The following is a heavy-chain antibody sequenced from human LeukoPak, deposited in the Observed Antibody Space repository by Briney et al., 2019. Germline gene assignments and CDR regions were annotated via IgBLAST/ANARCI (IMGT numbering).Heavy chain of an antibody. J-gene: IGHJ4*02. CDR3: AREFYSGSYPPHYFDY. D-gene: IGHD1-26*01. V-gene: IGHV3-23*01. CDR1: GFTFSNYA. Sequence: GSLRLSCAASGFTFSNYAMNWVRQAPGKGLEWVSAIGGSGDNTYYADSVKGRFTISRNNSKNTLYLQMNSLRAEDTAIYYCAREFYSGSYPPHYFDYWGQGTLVTVTS. CDR2: IGGSGDNT.